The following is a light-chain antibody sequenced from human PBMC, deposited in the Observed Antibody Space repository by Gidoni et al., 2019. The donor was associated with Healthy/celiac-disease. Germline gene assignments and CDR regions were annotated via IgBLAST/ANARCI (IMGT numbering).Light chain of an antibody. V-gene: IGLV1-44*01. CDR1: SSTIGRNT. Sequence: QSVLTKQPSDSGTPGQRVTISCSGSSSTIGRNTVNWYQQLPGTAPKLLISSNSPRPSVVPVRFSGSPSLTSASLAISGLQSEDEADYYCAAWDDSLNCWVFGGGTKLTVL. J-gene: IGLJ3*02. CDR2: SNS. CDR3: AAWDDSLNCWV.